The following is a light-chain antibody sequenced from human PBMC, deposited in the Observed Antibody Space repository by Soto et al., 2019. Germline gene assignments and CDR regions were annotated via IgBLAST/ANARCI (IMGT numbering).Light chain of an antibody. CDR1: QGIRSW. V-gene: IGKV1-12*01. Sequence: DIPMTQSPSFVSASVGDRVTITCRASQGIRSWLAWYQHKPGRAPKLLIHAATSVESGAPSRFSGSGSGTHFTLTISSLQTEAFASYYSQQTTSFPLSFGGGTKVEIK. CDR3: QQTTSFPLS. J-gene: IGKJ4*01. CDR2: AAT.